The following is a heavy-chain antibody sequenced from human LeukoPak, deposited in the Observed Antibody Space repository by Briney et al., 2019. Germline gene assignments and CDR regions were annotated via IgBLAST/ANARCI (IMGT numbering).Heavy chain of an antibody. J-gene: IGHJ5*02. V-gene: IGHV4-34*01. CDR2: INHSGST. Sequence: SETLSLTCAVYGGSFSGYYWSWIRQPPGKGLEWSGEINHSGSTNYNPSLKSRVTISVDTSKNQFSLKLSSVTAADTAVYYCARGRTAQPGYNWFDPWGQGTLVTVSS. D-gene: IGHD1-1*01. CDR3: ARGRTAQPGYNWFDP. CDR1: GGSFSGYY.